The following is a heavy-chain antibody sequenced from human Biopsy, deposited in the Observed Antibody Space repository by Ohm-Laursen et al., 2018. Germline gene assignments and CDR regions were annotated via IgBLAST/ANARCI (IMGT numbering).Heavy chain of an antibody. V-gene: IGHV3-23*01. D-gene: IGHD1-26*01. J-gene: IGHJ4*02. CDR1: GFTFRSYG. Sequence: SLRLSCAASGFTFRSYGMTWVRQAPGKGLEWVSSVSVSGGNTYYAASVKGRVTISRDDSKNTVYLQMNSLRAEDTAVYYCAVVGEGYWGQGTLVTVPS. CDR3: AVVGEGY. CDR2: VSVSGGNT.